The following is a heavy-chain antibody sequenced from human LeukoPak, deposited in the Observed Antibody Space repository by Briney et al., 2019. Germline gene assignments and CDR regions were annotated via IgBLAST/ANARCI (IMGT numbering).Heavy chain of an antibody. J-gene: IGHJ4*02. CDR2: IFSHDEK. CDR3: ARIPNYYDSSGY. V-gene: IGHV2-26*01. CDR1: GFSVTNARRG. D-gene: IGHD3-22*01. Sequence: SGPVLVKPPETLTLTCTVSGFSVTNARRGVSWIRQPPGKALEWLAHIFSHDEKSYSTSLKSRLTISKDTSKSQVVLTMTNMDPVDTATYYCARIPNYYDSSGYWGQGTLVTVSS.